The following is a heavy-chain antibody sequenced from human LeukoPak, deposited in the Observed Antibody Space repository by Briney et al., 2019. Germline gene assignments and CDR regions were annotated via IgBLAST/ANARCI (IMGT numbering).Heavy chain of an antibody. J-gene: IGHJ4*02. D-gene: IGHD5-24*01. CDR2: IYYSGST. V-gene: IGHV4-59*01. Sequence: SETLSLTCTVSGGSIGSYYWSWIRQPPGKGLEWIGYIYYSGSTNYDPSLKSRVTISVDTSKNQFSLKLSSVTAADTAVYYCARVRPGRWLQDYWGQGTLVTVSS. CDR1: GGSIGSYY. CDR3: ARVRPGRWLQDY.